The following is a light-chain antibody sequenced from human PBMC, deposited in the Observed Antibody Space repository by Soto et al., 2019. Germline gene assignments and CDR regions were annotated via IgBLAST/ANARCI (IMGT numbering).Light chain of an antibody. V-gene: IGKV1-39*01. Sequence: DIQLTQSPSSLSASVGDRVTLTCRASQSISSYLNWYQQKPGKAPKLLIYAASSVQSGVPSRFSGRGSGTDFTLAISSLQPEDVGTYYCQQSFRTLLSFGGGTKVDIK. CDR2: AAS. CDR1: QSISSY. CDR3: QQSFRTLLS. J-gene: IGKJ4*01.